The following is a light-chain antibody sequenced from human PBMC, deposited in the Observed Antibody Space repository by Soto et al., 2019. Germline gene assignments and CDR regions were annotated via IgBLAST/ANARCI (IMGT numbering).Light chain of an antibody. CDR2: GAS. V-gene: IGKV3-20*01. J-gene: IGKJ1*01. CDR3: QQYGGSRA. Sequence: ESVLTQSPGTLSLSPGEGATLSCTASQTVSGNYLAWYQQKPGQAPRLLIYGASSRATGIPDRFSGSGSGTDFTLTISRLEPEDFAVYFCQQYGGSRAFGQGTKVEIK. CDR1: QTVSGNY.